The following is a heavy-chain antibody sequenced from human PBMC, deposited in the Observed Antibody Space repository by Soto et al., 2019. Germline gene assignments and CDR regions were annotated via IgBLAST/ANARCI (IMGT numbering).Heavy chain of an antibody. V-gene: IGHV3-23*01. CDR3: AKPVYYGSGSPQFDY. CDR1: GFTFSSYA. J-gene: IGHJ4*02. CDR2: ISGSGGST. D-gene: IGHD3-10*01. Sequence: PGGSLRLSCTASGFTFSSYAMSWVRQAPGKGLEWVSAISGSGGSTYYADSVKGRFTISRDNSKNTLYLQMNSLRAEDTAVYYCAKPVYYGSGSPQFDYWGQGTLVTVSS.